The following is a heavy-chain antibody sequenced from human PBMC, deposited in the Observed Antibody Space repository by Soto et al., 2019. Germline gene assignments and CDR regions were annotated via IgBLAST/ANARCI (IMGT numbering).Heavy chain of an antibody. Sequence: QVQLQESGPGLVKPSGTLSLTCGVSGDSINNGYWWTWVRQPPGKGLEWIGEKHHSGSTNYNLSLRSRISMSLDKSKNQFSLNLSSVTAPDTAVYFCASSSGWWRLDVWGQGTTVTVSS. CDR3: ASSSGWWRLDV. J-gene: IGHJ6*02. CDR2: KHHSGST. V-gene: IGHV4-4*02. D-gene: IGHD6-19*01. CDR1: GDSINNGYW.